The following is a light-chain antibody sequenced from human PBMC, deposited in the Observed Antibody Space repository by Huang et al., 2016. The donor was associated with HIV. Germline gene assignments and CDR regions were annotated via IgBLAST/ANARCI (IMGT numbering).Light chain of an antibody. Sequence: EIVLTQSPATRSMSPGQRATLSCRASQSVSRNLAGFQQKPGQAPRLLIYGASTRATDIPARFSGSGSGTEFTLTISSLQSEDFAVYYCQQYNNWPPMYTFGQGTKLEV. CDR3: QQYNNWPPMYT. CDR1: QSVSRN. CDR2: GAS. J-gene: IGKJ2*01. V-gene: IGKV3-15*01.